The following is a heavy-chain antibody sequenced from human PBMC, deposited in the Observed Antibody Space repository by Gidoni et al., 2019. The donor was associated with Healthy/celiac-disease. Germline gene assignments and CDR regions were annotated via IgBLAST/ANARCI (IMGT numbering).Heavy chain of an antibody. V-gene: IGHV1-69*06. CDR1: GGTFSSYA. CDR3: ARGNYGSGSYYAFDI. J-gene: IGHJ3*02. CDR2: IIPIVGTA. D-gene: IGHD3-10*01. Sequence: QVQLVQSGAEVKQPGSSVKVSCNASGGTFSSYAISWGRQVPGQGLEWMGGIIPIVGTANYAQKFQGRVTITADKSTSTAYMELSSLRSEDTAVYYCARGNYGSGSYYAFDIWGQGTMVTVSS.